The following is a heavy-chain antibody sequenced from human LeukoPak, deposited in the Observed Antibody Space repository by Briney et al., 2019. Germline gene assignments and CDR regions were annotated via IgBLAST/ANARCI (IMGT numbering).Heavy chain of an antibody. CDR2: IYSGGST. J-gene: IGHJ3*02. D-gene: IGHD2-2*02. CDR3: ARGGVGSSTSCYTCRAFDI. CDR1: GFTVSSNY. V-gene: IGHV3-53*01. Sequence: GGSLRLSCAASGFTVSSNYMSWVRQAPGKGLEWGSVIYSGGSTYYADSVKGRFTISRDNSKNSLYLQMNSLRAEDAGVYYCARGGVGSSTSCYTCRAFDIWGQGTMVTVSS.